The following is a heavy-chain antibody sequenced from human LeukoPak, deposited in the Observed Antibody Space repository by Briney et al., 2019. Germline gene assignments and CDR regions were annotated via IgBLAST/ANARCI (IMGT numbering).Heavy chain of an antibody. V-gene: IGHV3-11*01. CDR2: ISSSGSTI. D-gene: IGHD2-2*01. CDR1: GVTFSDYY. Sequence: GGSLRLSCAAAGVTFSDYYMSLIRQAPGKGLEWVSYISSSGSTIYYADSVKGRFTISRDNAKNSLYLQMNSLRAEDTAVYYCARGSNCSSTSCYPLDYYYGMDVWGQGTTVTVSS. J-gene: IGHJ6*02. CDR3: ARGSNCSSTSCYPLDYYYGMDV.